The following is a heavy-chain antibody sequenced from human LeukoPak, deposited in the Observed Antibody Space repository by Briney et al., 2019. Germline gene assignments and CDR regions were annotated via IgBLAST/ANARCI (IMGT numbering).Heavy chain of an antibody. Sequence: HSGGSLRLSCAASGFTFSSYAMRSVRQAPGKGLERVSASSGSGGSTYFADSVKGRFTISRDNSKNTLYLQMNSLRAEDTAVYYCAKEVSGVVTSWGQGTLVTVSS. J-gene: IGHJ4*02. D-gene: IGHD2-21*02. V-gene: IGHV3-23*01. CDR2: SSGSGGST. CDR3: AKEVSGVVTS. CDR1: GFTFSSYA.